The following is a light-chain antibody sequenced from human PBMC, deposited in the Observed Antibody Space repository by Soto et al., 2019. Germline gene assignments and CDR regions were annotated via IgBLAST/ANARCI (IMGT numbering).Light chain of an antibody. Sequence: IHMTQSPSTLSGSLGDRVTITCPASQTISSWLAWYQQKPGKAPKLLIYDASSLESGVPSRFSGSGSGTEFTLTISSLQPDDFATYYCQQYNTYSSLTFGGGTKVDIK. CDR3: QQYNTYSSLT. J-gene: IGKJ4*01. CDR1: QTISSW. CDR2: DAS. V-gene: IGKV1-5*01.